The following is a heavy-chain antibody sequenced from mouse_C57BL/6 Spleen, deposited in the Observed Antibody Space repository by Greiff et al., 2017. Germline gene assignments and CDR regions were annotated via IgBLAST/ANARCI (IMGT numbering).Heavy chain of an antibody. V-gene: IGHV1-69*01. CDR1: GYTFTSYW. J-gene: IGHJ1*03. CDR3: ALLITTVAGYFDV. D-gene: IGHD1-1*01. CDR2: IDPSDSYT. Sequence: QVQLQQPGAELVMPGASVKLSCKASGYTFTSYWMHWVKQRPGQGLEWIGEIDPSDSYTNYNQKFKGKSTLTVDKSSSTAYMQLSSLTSEDSAVYYCALLITTVAGYFDVWGTGTTVTVSS.